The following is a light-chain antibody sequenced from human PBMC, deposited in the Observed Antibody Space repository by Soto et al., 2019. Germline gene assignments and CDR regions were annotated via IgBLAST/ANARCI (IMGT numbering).Light chain of an antibody. CDR2: TAS. Sequence: IQMTQSPSSLSASLRDRVTITCRASQTIATYLNWYQQKPGEAPKLLIYTASNLQSGVPTRFSGSGSGTDFTLTITSLQPEDSATYYCQQSYSTPLTFGPGTKVDL. CDR3: QQSYSTPLT. V-gene: IGKV1-39*01. J-gene: IGKJ3*01. CDR1: QTIATY.